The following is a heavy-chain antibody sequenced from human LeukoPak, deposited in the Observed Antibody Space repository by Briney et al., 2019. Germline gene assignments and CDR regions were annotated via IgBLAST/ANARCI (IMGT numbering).Heavy chain of an antibody. CDR1: GLTFSSYA. CDR2: ISGSGGST. V-gene: IGHV3-23*01. Sequence: GGSQRLSCAVSGLTFSSYAMNWVRQAPGKGLEWVSVISGSGGSTYYADSVKGRFTISRDNSKNTLYLQMDSLRAEDTAVYYCAKMTVLRSSKGYFDYWGQRTLVTVSS. CDR3: AKMTVLRSSKGYFDY. J-gene: IGHJ4*02. D-gene: IGHD3-3*01.